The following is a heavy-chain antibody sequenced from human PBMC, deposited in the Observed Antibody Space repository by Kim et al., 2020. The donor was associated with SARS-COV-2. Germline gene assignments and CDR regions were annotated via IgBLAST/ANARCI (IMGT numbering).Heavy chain of an antibody. Sequence: NPAHKSRVTISVDPSKNQFSLKLSSVTAADTAVYYCARANNYYGSGSYYFWGQGTLVTVSS. CDR3: ARANNYYGSGSYYF. D-gene: IGHD3-10*01. J-gene: IGHJ4*02. V-gene: IGHV4-30-2*05.